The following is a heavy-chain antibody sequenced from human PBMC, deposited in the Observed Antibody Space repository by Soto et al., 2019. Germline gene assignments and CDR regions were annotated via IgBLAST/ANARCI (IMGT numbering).Heavy chain of an antibody. V-gene: IGHV3-30-3*01. D-gene: IGHD1-26*01. CDR1: GFTFSNFA. CDR2: ISYDGSNK. Sequence: SLRLSCAASGFTFSNFAMHWVRQAPGKGLEWVAVISYDGSNKYYADSVKGRFTISRDNSKDTLYLQMNSLRAEDTAVYYCERGSFSVWGPLDSWGQGTLVTVSS. CDR3: ERGSFSVWGPLDS. J-gene: IGHJ4*02.